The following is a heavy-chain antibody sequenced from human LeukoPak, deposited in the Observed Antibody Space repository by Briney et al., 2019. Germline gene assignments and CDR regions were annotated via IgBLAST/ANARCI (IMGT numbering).Heavy chain of an antibody. Sequence: TSETLSLTCAVYGGSFSGYYWSWIRQPPGKGLEWIGEINHSGSTNYNPSLKSRVTISVDTSKNQFSLKLRSVTAADTAVYYCARLFQYYYYYYYIDAWGKGTTVTVSS. J-gene: IGHJ6*03. D-gene: IGHD3-10*02. V-gene: IGHV4-34*01. CDR3: ARLFQYYYYYYYIDA. CDR2: INHSGST. CDR1: GGSFSGYY.